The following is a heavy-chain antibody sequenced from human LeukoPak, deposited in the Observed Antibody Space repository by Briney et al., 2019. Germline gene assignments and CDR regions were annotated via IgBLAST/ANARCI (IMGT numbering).Heavy chain of an antibody. Sequence: PGGSLRLSCAASGFTVSSTYMSWVRQAPGKGLEWVSVIYKDGKIYYIDSVKGRFTISRDTSKNTLYLQMNSLRAEDTAVYYCAKDQSLYYYYGMDVWGQGTTVTVSS. CDR1: GFTVSSTY. CDR2: IYKDGKI. CDR3: AKDQSLYYYYGMDV. J-gene: IGHJ6*02. V-gene: IGHV3-53*05.